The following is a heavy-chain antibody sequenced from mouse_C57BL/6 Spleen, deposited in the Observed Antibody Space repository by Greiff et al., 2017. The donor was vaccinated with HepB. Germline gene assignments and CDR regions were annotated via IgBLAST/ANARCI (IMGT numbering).Heavy chain of an antibody. Sequence: VKLQQPGAELVKPGASVKLSCKASGYTFTSYWMHWVKQRPGQGLEWIGMIHPNSGSTNYNEKFKSKATLTVDKSSSTAYMQLSSLTSEDSAVYYCAKYGKRYFDVWGTGTTVTVSS. J-gene: IGHJ1*03. V-gene: IGHV1-64*01. CDR2: IHPNSGST. CDR1: GYTFTSYW. D-gene: IGHD2-10*02. CDR3: AKYGKRYFDV.